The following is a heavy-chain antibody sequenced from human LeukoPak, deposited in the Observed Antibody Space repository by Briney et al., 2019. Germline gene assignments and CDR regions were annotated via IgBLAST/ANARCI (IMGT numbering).Heavy chain of an antibody. CDR2: INHSGST. J-gene: IGHJ4*02. CDR1: GGSFSGYY. CDR3: ARISPITIFGVVIGYYFDY. D-gene: IGHD3-3*01. V-gene: IGHV4-34*01. Sequence: NPSETLSLTCAVYGGSFSGYYWSWIRQPPGKGLEWIGEINHSGSTNYNPSLKSRVTISVDTSKNQFSLKLSSVTAADTAAYYCARISPITIFGVVIGYYFDYWGQGTLVTVSS.